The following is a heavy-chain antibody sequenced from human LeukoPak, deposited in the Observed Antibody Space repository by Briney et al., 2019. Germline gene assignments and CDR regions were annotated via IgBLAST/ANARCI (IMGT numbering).Heavy chain of an antibody. CDR2: FDPEDGET. CDR1: GYTLTELS. D-gene: IGHD3-22*01. Sequence: ASVTVSCKVSGYTLTELSMHWVRQAPGKGLEWMGGFDPEDGETIYAQKFQGRVTMTEDTSTDTAYMELSSLRSEDTAVYYCATGSPRITMIVVAFDYWGQGTLVTVSS. J-gene: IGHJ4*02. CDR3: ATGSPRITMIVVAFDY. V-gene: IGHV1-24*01.